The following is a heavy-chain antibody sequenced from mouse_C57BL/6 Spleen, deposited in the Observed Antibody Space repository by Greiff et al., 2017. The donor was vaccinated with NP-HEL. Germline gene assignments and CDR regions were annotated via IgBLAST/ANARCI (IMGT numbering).Heavy chain of an antibody. CDR2: ISYDGSN. J-gene: IGHJ2*01. CDR3: ARGYGSPFDY. CDR1: GYSITSGYY. V-gene: IGHV3-6*01. D-gene: IGHD1-1*01. Sequence: EVKLMESGPGLVKPSQSLSLTCSVTGYSITSGYYWNWIRQFPGNKLEWMGYISYDGSNNYNPSLKNRISITRDTSKNQFFLKLNSVTTEDTATYYCARGYGSPFDYWGQGTTLTVSS.